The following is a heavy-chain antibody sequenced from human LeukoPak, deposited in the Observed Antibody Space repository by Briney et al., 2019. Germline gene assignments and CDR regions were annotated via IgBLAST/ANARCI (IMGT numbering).Heavy chain of an antibody. CDR1: GYSFTNYA. Sequence: ASVKVSCKASGYSFTNYAMNWVRQAPGQGLEWMGWINPNSGGTNYAQKFQGRVTMTRDTSISTAYMELRSLRSDDTAVYYCARDRPQWLVRGADAFDIWGQGTMVTVSS. J-gene: IGHJ3*02. V-gene: IGHV1-2*02. CDR3: ARDRPQWLVRGADAFDI. D-gene: IGHD6-19*01. CDR2: INPNSGGT.